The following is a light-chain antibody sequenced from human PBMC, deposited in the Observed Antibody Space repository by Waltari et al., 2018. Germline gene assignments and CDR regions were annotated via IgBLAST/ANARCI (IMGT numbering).Light chain of an antibody. J-gene: IGKJ2*01. CDR2: TAS. V-gene: IGKV1-39*01. CDR1: QSITSH. Sequence: DVQMTQAPSYLSTSVGDRVTMTCRASQSITSHLNWFQQQPGKAPKRLIHTASSLQSGVPSRFSGSGSGTHFTLTITSLQPEDFATYFCQQSYITPYTFGQGTKLEIK. CDR3: QQSYITPYT.